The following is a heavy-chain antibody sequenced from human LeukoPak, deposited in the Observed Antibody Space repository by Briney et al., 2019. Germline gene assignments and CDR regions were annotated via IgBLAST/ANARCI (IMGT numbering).Heavy chain of an antibody. J-gene: IGHJ3*02. V-gene: IGHV3-74*01. D-gene: IGHD6-19*01. CDR1: GFTFSSYW. CDR3: ARVTYSSGWTGAIDAFDI. CDR2: INSDGSST. Sequence: GGFLRLSCAASGFTFSSYWMHWVRQAPGKGLVWVSRINSDGSSTSYADSVKGRFTISRDNAKNTLYLQMNSLRAEDTAVCYCARVTYSSGWTGAIDAFDIWGQGTMVTVSS.